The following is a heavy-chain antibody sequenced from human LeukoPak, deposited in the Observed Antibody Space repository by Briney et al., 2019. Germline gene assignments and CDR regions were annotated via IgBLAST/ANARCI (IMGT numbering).Heavy chain of an antibody. CDR3: ARARASSSSSGYYMDV. D-gene: IGHD6-6*01. V-gene: IGHV1-2*02. CDR1: GYTFTSYD. J-gene: IGHJ6*03. Sequence: RASVKVSCKASGYTFTSYDINRVRQAPGQGLEWMGWINPNSGGTNYAQKFQGRVTMTRDTSISTAYMELSRLRSDDTAVYYCARARASSSSSGYYMDVWGKGTTVTVSS. CDR2: INPNSGGT.